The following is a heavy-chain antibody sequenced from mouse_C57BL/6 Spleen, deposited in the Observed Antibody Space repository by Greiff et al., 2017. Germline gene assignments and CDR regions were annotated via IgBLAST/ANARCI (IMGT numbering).Heavy chain of an antibody. CDR1: GYTFTDYE. V-gene: IGHV1-15*01. Sequence: VQLQQSGAELVRPGASVTLSCKASGYTFTDYEMHWVKQTPVHGLEWIGAIDPETGGTAYNQKFKGKAILTADKSSSTAYMELRSLTSEDSAVYYFTRMSVLYDGYYHPFAYWGQGTLVTVSA. CDR3: TRMSVLYDGYYHPFAY. CDR2: IDPETGGT. D-gene: IGHD2-3*01. J-gene: IGHJ3*01.